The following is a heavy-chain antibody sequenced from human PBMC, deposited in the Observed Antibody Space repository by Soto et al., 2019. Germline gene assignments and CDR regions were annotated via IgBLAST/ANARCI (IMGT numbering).Heavy chain of an antibody. CDR2: ISGSGGST. Sequence: PGGSLRLSCAASGFTFSSYAMSWVRQAPGKGLEWVSAISGSGGSTYYADSVKGRFTISRDNSKNTLYLQMNSLRAEDTAVYYCAKGGARWSGIAARIHPFDYWGQGTLVTVSS. CDR1: GFTFSSYA. CDR3: AKGGARWSGIAARIHPFDY. J-gene: IGHJ4*02. V-gene: IGHV3-23*01. D-gene: IGHD6-6*01.